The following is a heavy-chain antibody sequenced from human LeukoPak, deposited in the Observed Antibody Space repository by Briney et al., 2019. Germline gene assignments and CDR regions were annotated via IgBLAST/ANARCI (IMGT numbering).Heavy chain of an antibody. J-gene: IGHJ6*02. Sequence: ASVTVSCKASGYTFAKYAIHWVRQAPGQRLEWMGWINAGNGNTRYSQKFQGGVTITRDTSASTAYMELSSLRSEDTAVYYCARSILVVPVASHYNYRVDVWGQGTTVTVSS. CDR2: INAGNGNT. CDR3: ARSILVVPVASHYNYRVDV. V-gene: IGHV1-3*01. CDR1: GYTFAKYA. D-gene: IGHD2-2*01.